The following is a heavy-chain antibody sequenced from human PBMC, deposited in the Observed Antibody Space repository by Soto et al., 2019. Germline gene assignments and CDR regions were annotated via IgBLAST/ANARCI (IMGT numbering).Heavy chain of an antibody. D-gene: IGHD1-26*01. CDR2: IWYDGSNK. Sequence: QVQLVESGGGVVQPGRSLRLSCAASGLTFSSYGMHWVRQAPGKGLEWVAIIWYDGSNKYYADSVKGRFTISRDNSKNTLYLQMNSLRAEDTAVYYCARDMGEMNWFDLWGQGTLVTVSS. J-gene: IGHJ5*02. CDR1: GLTFSSYG. V-gene: IGHV3-33*01. CDR3: ARDMGEMNWFDL.